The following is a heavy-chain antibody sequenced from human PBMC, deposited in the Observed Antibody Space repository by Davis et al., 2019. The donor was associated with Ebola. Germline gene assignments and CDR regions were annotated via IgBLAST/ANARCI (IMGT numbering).Heavy chain of an antibody. J-gene: IGHJ6*02. CDR2: VSYDGRHK. V-gene: IGHV3-30*04. CDR1: AFTFSLFA. CDR3: ARDIGYSDGWPDYYYYGMDV. Sequence: GESLKISRAASAFTFSLFAMHWVRQAPGKGLQWVAVVSYDGRHKYYADSVKGRFTISGDNSKNTFNLQMNSLTAEDSAVYYCARDIGYSDGWPDYYYYGMDVWGQGTTVTVSS. D-gene: IGHD6-19*01.